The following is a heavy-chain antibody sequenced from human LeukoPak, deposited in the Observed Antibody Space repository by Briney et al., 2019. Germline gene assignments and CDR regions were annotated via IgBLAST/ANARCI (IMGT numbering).Heavy chain of an antibody. CDR1: GYTFTSYY. D-gene: IGHD2-2*01. J-gene: IGHJ6*03. CDR3: ATDRPSSAKVGPRGYYYYYMDV. V-gene: IGHV1-46*01. CDR2: INPNRGST. Sequence: ASVKVSCKASGYTFTSYYMYWVRQAPGQGLEWMGIINPNRGSTSYAQKFQGRVTMTRDMSTSTVYMELSSLRSEDTAVYYCATDRPSSAKVGPRGYYYYYMDVWGKGTTVTVSS.